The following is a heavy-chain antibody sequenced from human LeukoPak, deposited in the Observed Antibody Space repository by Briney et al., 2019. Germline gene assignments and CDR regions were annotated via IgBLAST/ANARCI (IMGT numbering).Heavy chain of an antibody. CDR3: TRERINSGSYSEALDY. J-gene: IGHJ4*02. CDR1: GYIFTGYY. D-gene: IGHD1-26*01. Sequence: ASVKVSCKASGYIFTGYYMYWVRQAPGQGLEWMGWINPNSGGTNYAQKFQGRVTMTRDTSISTAYMELSSLTSDDTAVYYCTRERINSGSYSEALDYWGQGTLVTVSS. V-gene: IGHV1-2*02. CDR2: INPNSGGT.